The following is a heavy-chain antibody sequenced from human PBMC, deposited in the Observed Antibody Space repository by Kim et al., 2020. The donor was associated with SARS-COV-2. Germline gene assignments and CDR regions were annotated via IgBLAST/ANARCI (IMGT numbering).Heavy chain of an antibody. CDR1: GYSFTSYW. CDR2: IYPRDSDT. D-gene: IGHD3-10*01. J-gene: IGHJ4*02. Sequence: GESLKISCKGSGYSFTSYWIAWVRQMPGKGLEWMGIIYPRDSDTRYSPTFQGQITISVDKSISTAYLQWSSPKASDSAMYYCARTNDHGAYWGQGTLVTVSS. CDR3: ARTNDHGAY. V-gene: IGHV5-51*01.